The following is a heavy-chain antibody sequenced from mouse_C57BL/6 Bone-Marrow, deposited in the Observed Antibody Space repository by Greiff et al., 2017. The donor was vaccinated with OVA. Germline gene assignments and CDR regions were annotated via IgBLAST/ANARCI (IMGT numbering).Heavy chain of an antibody. CDR2: ISSGSSTI. CDR3: ARGYYGSSYGAMDY. CDR1: GFTFSDYG. V-gene: IGHV5-17*01. Sequence: EVKLQESGGGLVKPGGSLKLSCAASGFTFSDYGMHWVRQAPEKGLEWVAYISSGSSTIYYADTVKGRFTISRDNAKNTLFLQMTSLRSEDTAMDYCARGYYGSSYGAMDYWGQGTSVTVSS. J-gene: IGHJ4*01. D-gene: IGHD1-1*01.